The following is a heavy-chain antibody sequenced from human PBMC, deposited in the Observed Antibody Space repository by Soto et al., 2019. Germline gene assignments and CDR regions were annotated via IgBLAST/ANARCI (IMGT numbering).Heavy chain of an antibody. J-gene: IGHJ6*02. CDR3: ARGGPYYDFWSGYSGYYYYGMDV. CDR2: INHSGST. CDR1: GGSFSGYY. D-gene: IGHD3-3*01. V-gene: IGHV4-34*01. Sequence: SETLSLTCAVYGGSFSGYYWSWIRQPPGKGLEWIGEINHSGSTNYNPSLKSRVTISVDTSKNQFSLKLSSVTAADTAVYYCARGGPYYDFWSGYSGYYYYGMDVWGQGTTVTVS.